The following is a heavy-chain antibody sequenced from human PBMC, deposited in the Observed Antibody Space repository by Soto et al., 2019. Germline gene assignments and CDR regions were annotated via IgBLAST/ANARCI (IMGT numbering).Heavy chain of an antibody. CDR2: IIPILGET. J-gene: IGHJ6*02. CDR1: GTIFSSYT. CDR3: ARGLGGRMDD. D-gene: IGHD3-16*01. Sequence: QVQLVQSGAEVKKPGSSVRVSCKASGTIFSSYTISWVRQAPGQGLEWMGRIIPILGETNSAQNFQDRVTLTADKSTNTAYMELNSLRLEDTAGYYCARGLGGRMDDWGQGTTVTVSS. V-gene: IGHV1-69*08.